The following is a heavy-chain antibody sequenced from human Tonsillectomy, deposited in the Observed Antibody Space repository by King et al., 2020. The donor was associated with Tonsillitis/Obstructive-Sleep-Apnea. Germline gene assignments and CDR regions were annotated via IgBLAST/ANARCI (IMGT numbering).Heavy chain of an antibody. J-gene: IGHJ6*03. D-gene: IGHD3-3*01. CDR2: IYYSGST. V-gene: IGHV4-31*03. Sequence: QLQESGPGLVKPSQTLSLTCTVSGGSISSGGYYWSWIRQHPGKGLEWIGYIYYSGSTYYNPSLKSRVTISVDTSKNQFSLKLRSVTAADTAVYYCARGGITIFGVVISGYYYYYMDVWGKGTTVTVSS. CDR1: GGSISSGGYY. CDR3: ARGGITIFGVVISGYYYYYMDV.